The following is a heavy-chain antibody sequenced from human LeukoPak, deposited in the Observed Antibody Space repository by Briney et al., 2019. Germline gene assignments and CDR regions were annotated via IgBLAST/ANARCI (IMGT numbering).Heavy chain of an antibody. CDR1: GASISRNTYY. J-gene: IGHJ3*02. D-gene: IGHD3-22*01. CDR2: FCYTGST. Sequence: SETLSLTCSVSGASISRNTYYWGWIRQSPGKGLEWIGTFCYTGSTYYNPSLKSRITISVDTSKNHFSLKLSSVTAADTAVYYCARANYYDSSGYYYNAFDIWGQGTMVSVSS. V-gene: IGHV4-39*02. CDR3: ARANYYDSSGYYYNAFDI.